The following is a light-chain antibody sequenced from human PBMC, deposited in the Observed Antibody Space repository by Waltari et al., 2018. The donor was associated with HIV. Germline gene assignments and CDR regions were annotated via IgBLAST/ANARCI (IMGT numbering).Light chain of an antibody. CDR2: EVS. J-gene: IGKJ2*01. CDR3: MQSVQHPYT. CDR1: QRLLHNDGKTY. Sequence: EIVMTQTPLSLSVTPGQPASISCKSSQRLLHNDGKTYLYWYVQQPGQPPQLLISEVSNRFSGVPDRFSGSGSGTDFTLKISRVEAEDAGVYYCMQSVQHPYTFGQGTKVEIK. V-gene: IGKV2D-29*01.